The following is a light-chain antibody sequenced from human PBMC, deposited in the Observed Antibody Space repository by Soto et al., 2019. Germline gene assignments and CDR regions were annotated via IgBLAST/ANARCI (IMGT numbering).Light chain of an antibody. Sequence: EIVLTQSPGTLSLSPGERATLSCRASQSVARNYLAWFQQKPGQAPRLLIYGASSRATGIPDRFSGSGSGTDFTLTISRLEPEDFAVYYCQQYGSSPRTCGQGTKVDFK. J-gene: IGKJ1*01. CDR3: QQYGSSPRT. CDR1: QSVARNY. CDR2: GAS. V-gene: IGKV3-20*01.